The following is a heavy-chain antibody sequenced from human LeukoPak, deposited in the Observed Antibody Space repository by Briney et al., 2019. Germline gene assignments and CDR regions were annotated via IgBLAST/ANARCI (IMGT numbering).Heavy chain of an antibody. Sequence: GGSLRLSCVVSGPTFSSYSMSWVRQAPGKGLEWVSGISASGGDTWYPDSVKGRFTISRDNSKNTLFLQMNSLRVEDTAIYYCAKDAAGPEYWGQGTRVTVSS. V-gene: IGHV3-23*01. CDR3: AKDAAGPEY. CDR2: ISASGGDT. CDR1: GPTFSSYS. D-gene: IGHD6-13*01. J-gene: IGHJ4*02.